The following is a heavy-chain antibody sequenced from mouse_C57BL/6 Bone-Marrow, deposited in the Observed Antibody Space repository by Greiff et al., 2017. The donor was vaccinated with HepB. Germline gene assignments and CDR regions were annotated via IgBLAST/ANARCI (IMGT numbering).Heavy chain of an antibody. D-gene: IGHD1-1*01. Sequence: VQLQQSGAELVRPGTSVKVSCKASGYAFTNYLIEWVKQRPGQGLEWIGVINPGSGGTNYNEKFKGKATLTADKSSSTAYMQLSSLTSEDSAVYFCARESLYYGPYFDYWGQGTTLTVSS. V-gene: IGHV1-54*01. CDR3: ARESLYYGPYFDY. CDR2: INPGSGGT. J-gene: IGHJ2*01. CDR1: GYAFTNYL.